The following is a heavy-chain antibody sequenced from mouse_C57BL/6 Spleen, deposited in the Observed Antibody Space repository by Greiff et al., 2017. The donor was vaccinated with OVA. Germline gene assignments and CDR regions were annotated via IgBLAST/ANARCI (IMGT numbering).Heavy chain of an antibody. D-gene: IGHD2-2*01. Sequence: QVQLQQPGAELVKPGASVKLSCKASGYTFTSYWMHWVKQRPGQGLEWIGMIHPNSGSTNYNEKFKSKATLTVDKSSSTAYMQLSSLTSEDSAVYYCARGGGYDGEVAYWGQGTLVTVSA. V-gene: IGHV1-64*01. J-gene: IGHJ3*01. CDR1: GYTFTSYW. CDR2: IHPNSGST. CDR3: ARGGGYDGEVAY.